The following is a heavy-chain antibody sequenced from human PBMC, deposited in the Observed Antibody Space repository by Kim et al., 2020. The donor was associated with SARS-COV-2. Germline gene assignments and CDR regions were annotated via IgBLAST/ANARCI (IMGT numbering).Heavy chain of an antibody. CDR2: IIPIFGTA. CDR1: GGTFSSYA. V-gene: IGHV1-69*13. Sequence: SVKVSCKASGGTFSSYAISWVRQAPGQGLEWMGGIIPIFGTANYAQKFQGRVTITADESTSTAYMEPSSLRSEDTAVYYCAGLWFRGLFPGCYYMDVWGKGTTVTVSS. J-gene: IGHJ6*03. D-gene: IGHD3-10*01. CDR3: AGLWFRGLFPGCYYMDV.